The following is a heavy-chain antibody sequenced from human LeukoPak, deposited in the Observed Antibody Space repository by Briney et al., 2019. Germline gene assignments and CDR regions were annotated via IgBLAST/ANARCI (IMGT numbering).Heavy chain of an antibody. V-gene: IGHV4-39*01. CDR1: GGSISSSSYY. CDR2: IYYSGST. J-gene: IGHJ5*02. Sequence: SETLSLTCTVSGGSISSSSYYWGWIRQPPGKGLEWIGSIYYSGSTYYNPSLKSRVTISVDTSKNQFSLKLSSVTAADTAVYYCARVPYNWNYGWIDPWGQGTLVTVSS. CDR3: ARVPYNWNYGWIDP. D-gene: IGHD1-7*01.